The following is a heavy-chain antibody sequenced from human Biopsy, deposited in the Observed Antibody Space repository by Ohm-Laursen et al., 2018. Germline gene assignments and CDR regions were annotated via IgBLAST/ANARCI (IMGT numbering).Heavy chain of an antibody. CDR2: IRSKAKSYAT. D-gene: IGHD3-10*01. CDR3: TLEGAGFDN. J-gene: IGHJ4*02. Sequence: SLRLSCAASGFTFSASAVHWVRQAFGKGLEWVGRIRSKAKSYATAYAASVTGRFTISRDDSKNTTYLQMNSLKTEDTAVYYCTLEGAGFDNWGQGTLVTVSS. V-gene: IGHV3-73*01. CDR1: GFTFSASA.